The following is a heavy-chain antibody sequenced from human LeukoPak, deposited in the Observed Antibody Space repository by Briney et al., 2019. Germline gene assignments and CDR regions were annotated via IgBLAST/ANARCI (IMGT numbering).Heavy chain of an antibody. CDR3: AKDYGDYAYYFDY. V-gene: IGHV3-9*01. CDR2: ISWNSGSI. J-gene: IGHJ4*02. D-gene: IGHD4-17*01. Sequence: GGSLRLSCAASGFTFDDYAMLWVRQAPGKGLEWVSGISWNSGSIGYADSVKGRFTISRDNAKNSLYLQMNSLRAEDTALYYCAKDYGDYAYYFDYWGQGTLVTVSS. CDR1: GFTFDDYA.